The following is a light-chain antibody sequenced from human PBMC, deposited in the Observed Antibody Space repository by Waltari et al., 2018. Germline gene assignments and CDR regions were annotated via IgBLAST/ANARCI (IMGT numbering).Light chain of an antibody. J-gene: IGKJ2*01. Sequence: DIQMTQSPSVMYASVGDRVTITCRASQAINVFAGWFQQRPGEAPRRLFYAASTLQIGVPSRFSGSGYGTEFTLTISSLQPEDFATYYCLQHKTYPHACGQGTRVEIK. V-gene: IGKV1-17*03. CDR2: AAS. CDR3: LQHKTYPHA. CDR1: QAINVF.